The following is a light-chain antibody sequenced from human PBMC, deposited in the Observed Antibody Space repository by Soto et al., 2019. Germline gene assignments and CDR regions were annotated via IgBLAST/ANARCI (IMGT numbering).Light chain of an antibody. J-gene: IGLJ1*01. CDR2: EDS. V-gene: IGLV2-23*01. CDR3: CSYAGSSTYV. CDR1: SSDVGSYNL. Sequence: QSALTQPASVSGSPGQSITISCTGTSSDVGSYNLVSWYQQHPGKAPKLMIYEDSKRPSGVSNHFSGSKSGNTASLTISGLQAEDEADYYCCSYAGSSTYVFGTGTKLTV.